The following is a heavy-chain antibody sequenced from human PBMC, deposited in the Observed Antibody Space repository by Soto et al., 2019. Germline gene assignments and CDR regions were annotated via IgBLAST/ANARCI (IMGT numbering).Heavy chain of an antibody. CDR2: ISGSGGST. D-gene: IGHD1-7*01. CDR1: GFTFSSYA. J-gene: IGHJ3*02. Sequence: EVQLLESGGGLVQPGGSLRLSCAASGFTFSSYAMSWVRQAPGKGLEWVSAISGSGGSTYYADSVKGRFTISRDNSKNTLYLQMNSLRAEDTAVYYCAKDPPVGTAAPSDAFDIWGQGTMVTGSS. CDR3: AKDPPVGTAAPSDAFDI. V-gene: IGHV3-23*01.